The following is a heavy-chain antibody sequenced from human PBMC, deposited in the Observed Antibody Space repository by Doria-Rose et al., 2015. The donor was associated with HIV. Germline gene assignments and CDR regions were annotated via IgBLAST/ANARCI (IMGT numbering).Heavy chain of an antibody. CDR1: GVSLSSPGLG. J-gene: IGHJ4*02. V-gene: IGHV2-26*01. Sequence: QVTLKESGPVLVKPTETLTLTCTVSGVSLSSPGLGVSWIRQPPGKALEWFANIFSDDVRSYKTSPKSRLTISRGTSKSQVVLTMTDMDPVDTATYYCARIKSSRWYHKYYFDFWGQGTLVIVSA. D-gene: IGHD6-13*01. CDR3: ARIKSSRWYHKYYFDF. CDR2: IFSDDVR.